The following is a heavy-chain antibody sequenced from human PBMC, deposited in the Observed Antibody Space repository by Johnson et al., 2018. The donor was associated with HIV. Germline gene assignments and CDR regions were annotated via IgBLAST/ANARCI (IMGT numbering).Heavy chain of an antibody. CDR2: ISPSGGGI. J-gene: IGHJ3*02. CDR3: AREDEGSPGYDSCCYYPFDI. Sequence: QVQVVESGGSLVKPGGSMRLSCAASGFTFTDYYMTWIRQAPGKGLEWVSHISPSGGGIYYADSVKGRVTISRDNAQNSLYLQMHVLRVEDTALYYCAREDEGSPGYDSCCYYPFDILGQRTMVTVSS. V-gene: IGHV3-11*01. CDR1: GFTFTDYY. D-gene: IGHD3-22*01.